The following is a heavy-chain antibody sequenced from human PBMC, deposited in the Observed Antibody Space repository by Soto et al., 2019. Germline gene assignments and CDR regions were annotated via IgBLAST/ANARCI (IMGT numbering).Heavy chain of an antibody. CDR2: INAGSGNT. CDR3: ARXPPWGNSGNFYIQHYDS. D-gene: IGHD3-10*01. J-gene: IGHJ4*02. Sequence: AAVKVSCKSSGYSFTTCAIHWVRQAPGQRLQWMGWINAGSGNTKYSQDFQGRVTFTRDTAATTTFMELSSLRSEDTAVYYCARXPPWGNSGNFYIQHYDSWGQGTLVTVSS. V-gene: IGHV1-3*01. CDR1: GYSFTTCA.